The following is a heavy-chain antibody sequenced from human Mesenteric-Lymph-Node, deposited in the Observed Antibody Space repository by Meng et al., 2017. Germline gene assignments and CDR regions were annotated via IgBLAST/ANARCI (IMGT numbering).Heavy chain of an antibody. CDR2: IKQDGSEK. V-gene: IGHV3-7*01. Sequence: GESLKISCAASGFTFSSYWMSWVRQAPGKGLEWVTNIKQDGSEKYYVDSVKGRFTISRDNAKNSLYLQMNSLRAEDTAVYYCEVNALYSGRYYYLDGMDVWGQGTTVTVSS. J-gene: IGHJ6*02. CDR3: EVNALYSGRYYYLDGMDV. D-gene: IGHD1-26*01. CDR1: GFTFSSYW.